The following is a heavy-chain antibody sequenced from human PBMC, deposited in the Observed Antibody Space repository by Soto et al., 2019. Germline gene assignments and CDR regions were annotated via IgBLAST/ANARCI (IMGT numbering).Heavy chain of an antibody. CDR2: ISASGDRT. CDR3: AKAQYTGTSNTFDF. V-gene: IGHV3-23*01. CDR1: GFTFSNYA. Sequence: GGSLRLSCAASGFTFSNYAMHWVRQAPGKGLEWVSVISASGDRTFYADSVRGRFAATRDNSKSTLYLQMNTLRGEDTAVYYCAKAQYTGTSNTFDFWGQGALVTVS. J-gene: IGHJ4*02. D-gene: IGHD2-2*02.